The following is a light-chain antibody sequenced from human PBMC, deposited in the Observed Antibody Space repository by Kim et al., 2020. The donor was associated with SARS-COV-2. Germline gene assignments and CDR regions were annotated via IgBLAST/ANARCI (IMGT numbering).Light chain of an antibody. V-gene: IGLV3-19*01. Sequence: SSELTQDPAVSVALGQTVWITCQGDSLRSYYATWYQQKPGQAPILLIYGKNNRPSGIPDRFSGSSSGNTASLTITGTQAGDEADYYCNSRDTNDIVLFGGGTQLTVL. CDR2: GKN. CDR3: NSRDTNDIVL. CDR1: SLRSYY. J-gene: IGLJ2*01.